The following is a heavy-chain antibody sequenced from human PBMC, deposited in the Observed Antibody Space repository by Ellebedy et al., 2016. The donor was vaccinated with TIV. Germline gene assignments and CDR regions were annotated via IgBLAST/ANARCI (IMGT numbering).Heavy chain of an antibody. D-gene: IGHD3-3*01. CDR1: EFTFSSFG. Sequence: GGSLRLXXAASEFTFSSFGMHWVRQAPGKGLEWVAGISYDGSYKYYADSVKGRFTVSRDNSKNSLFLQLNSPKAEDTAVYYCAKDSGFWSGYSDYWGQGTLVTVSS. CDR2: ISYDGSYK. V-gene: IGHV3-30*18. CDR3: AKDSGFWSGYSDY. J-gene: IGHJ4*02.